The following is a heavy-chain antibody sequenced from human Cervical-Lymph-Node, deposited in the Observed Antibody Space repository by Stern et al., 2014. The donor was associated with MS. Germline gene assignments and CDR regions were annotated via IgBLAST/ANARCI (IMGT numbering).Heavy chain of an antibody. CDR2: IIPIFGTA. J-gene: IGHJ6*02. CDR3: ARGELKEGLVRGMDV. D-gene: IGHD1-26*01. Sequence: VQLVQSAAEVKKPGSSVKVSCKASGGTFSSYAIRWVRQAPGQGLEWLGGIIPIFGTAHYAQKFQGRITIAADESTSTAYMELSSLRSEDTAVYYCARGELKEGLVRGMDVWGQGTTVTVSS. CDR1: GGTFSSYA. V-gene: IGHV1-69*01.